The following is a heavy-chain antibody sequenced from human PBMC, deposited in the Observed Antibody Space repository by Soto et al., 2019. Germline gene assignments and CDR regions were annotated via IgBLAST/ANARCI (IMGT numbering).Heavy chain of an antibody. D-gene: IGHD6-19*01. V-gene: IGHV4-61*01. CDR3: ARGGWSRNFDY. Sequence: SSETLSLTCTVSGGSVSSGSYYWSWIRQPPGKGLEWIGYIYYSGSTNYNPSLKSRVTISVDTSKNQFSLKLSSVTAADTAVYYCARGGWSRNFDYWGQGTLVTVSS. CDR1: GGSVSSGSYY. J-gene: IGHJ4*02. CDR2: IYYSGST.